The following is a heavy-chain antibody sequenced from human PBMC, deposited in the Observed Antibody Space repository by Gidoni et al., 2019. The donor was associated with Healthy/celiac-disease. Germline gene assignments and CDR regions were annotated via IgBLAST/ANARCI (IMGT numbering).Heavy chain of an antibody. CDR3: ARDRDSSGWYVEDY. CDR2: INRDGSST. Sequence: EVQLVESGGGLVQPGGSLRLSCAASGFTFSSYWMHWVRQAPGKGLVWVSRINRDGSSTSYADSVKGRFTISRDNAKNTLYLQMNSLRAEDTAVYYCARDRDSSGWYVEDYWGQGTLVTVSS. V-gene: IGHV3-74*01. J-gene: IGHJ4*02. CDR1: GFTFSSYW. D-gene: IGHD6-19*01.